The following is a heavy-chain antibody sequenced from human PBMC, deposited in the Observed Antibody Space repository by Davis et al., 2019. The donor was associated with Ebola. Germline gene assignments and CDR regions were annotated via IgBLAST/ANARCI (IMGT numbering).Heavy chain of an antibody. Sequence: SLKISCAASGFTFSSYAMHWVRQAPGKGLEWVAVISYDGSNKYYADSVKGRFTISRDNSKNTLYLQMNSLRAEDTAVYYCARDAKGGLLNYWGQGTLVTVSS. CDR2: ISYDGSNK. V-gene: IGHV3-30*04. D-gene: IGHD3-10*01. CDR1: GFTFSSYA. CDR3: ARDAKGGLLNY. J-gene: IGHJ4*02.